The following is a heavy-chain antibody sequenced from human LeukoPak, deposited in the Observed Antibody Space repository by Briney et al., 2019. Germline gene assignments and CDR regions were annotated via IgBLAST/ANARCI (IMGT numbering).Heavy chain of an antibody. CDR1: GFTFSSYG. CDR3: ARDLSVEMATPAPGY. J-gene: IGHJ4*02. Sequence: GGSLRLSCAASGFTFSSYGMHWVRQAPGKGLEWVAVIWYDGSNKYYADSVKGRFTISRDNSKNTLYLQMNSLGAEDTAVYYCARDLSVEMATPAPGYWGQGTLVTVSS. CDR2: IWYDGSNK. V-gene: IGHV3-33*01. D-gene: IGHD5-24*01.